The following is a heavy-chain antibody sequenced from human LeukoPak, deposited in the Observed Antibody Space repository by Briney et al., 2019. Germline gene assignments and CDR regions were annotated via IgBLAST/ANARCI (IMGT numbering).Heavy chain of an antibody. J-gene: IGHJ3*02. CDR1: GYTFINYG. D-gene: IGHD1-26*01. CDR3: ARTVGATGAFDI. V-gene: IGHV1-18*01. CDR2: ISAYTGST. Sequence: ASVKVSCKASGYTFINYGLTWVRQAPGQGFDWMGWISAYTGSTNYAQKLQGRVTMPTDPSTSTAYMELRSLRSDDTAVYYCARTVGATGAFDIWGQGTMVIVSS.